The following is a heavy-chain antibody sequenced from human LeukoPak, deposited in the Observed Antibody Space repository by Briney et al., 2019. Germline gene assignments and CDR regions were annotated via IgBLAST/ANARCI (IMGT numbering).Heavy chain of an antibody. Sequence: PGGSLRLSCAASGFTFSDYYMSWIRQAPGKGLEWVSYISSSGSTIYYADSVKGRFTISRDNAKNSLYLQMNSLRAEDTAVYYCAKDRIELPTFDYWGQGTLVTVSS. D-gene: IGHD1-26*01. CDR2: ISSSGSTI. CDR3: AKDRIELPTFDY. V-gene: IGHV3-11*01. J-gene: IGHJ4*02. CDR1: GFTFSDYY.